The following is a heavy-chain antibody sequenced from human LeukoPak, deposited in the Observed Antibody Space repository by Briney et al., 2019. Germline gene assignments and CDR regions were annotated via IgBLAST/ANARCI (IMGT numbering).Heavy chain of an antibody. CDR2: INPNGGGT. J-gene: IGHJ3*01. D-gene: IGHD2-15*01. Sequence: ASVKVSCKASGYTFTGYYMHWVRQAPGQGLEWMGWINPNGGGTNYAQKFQGRVTMNTDTSISTAYMELSRLRSDDTAVYYCAREGWYLQEHPFDVWGQGTMVTVSS. CDR3: AREGWYLQEHPFDV. V-gene: IGHV1-2*02. CDR1: GYTFTGYY.